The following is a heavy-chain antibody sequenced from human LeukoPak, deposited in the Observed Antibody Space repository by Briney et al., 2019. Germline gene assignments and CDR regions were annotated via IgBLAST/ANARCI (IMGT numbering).Heavy chain of an antibody. J-gene: IGHJ4*02. D-gene: IGHD3-22*01. CDR3: ASHYYDSSGYSWDFDY. V-gene: IGHV4-34*01. CDR2: INHSGST. Sequence: SETLSLTCAVYGGSFSGYYWSWIRQPPGEGLEWIGEINHSGSTNYNPSLKSRVTISVDTSKNQFSLKLSSVTAADTAVYYCASHYYDSSGYSWDFDYWGQGTLVTVSS. CDR1: GGSFSGYY.